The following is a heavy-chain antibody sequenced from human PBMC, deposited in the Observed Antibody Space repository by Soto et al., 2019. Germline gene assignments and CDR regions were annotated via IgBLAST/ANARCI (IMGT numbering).Heavy chain of an antibody. J-gene: IGHJ4*02. V-gene: IGHV2-5*02. CDR2: IYWDDDK. Sequence: SGPTLVNPTQTLTLTCTFSGFSLSTSGVGVGWIRQPPGKALEWLALIYWDDDKRYSPSLKSRLTITKDTSKNQVVLTMTNMDPVDTATYYCAHRRLDYDILPGYYKPPFDYWGQGTLVTISS. CDR3: AHRRLDYDILPGYYKPPFDY. D-gene: IGHD3-9*01. CDR1: GFSLSTSGVG.